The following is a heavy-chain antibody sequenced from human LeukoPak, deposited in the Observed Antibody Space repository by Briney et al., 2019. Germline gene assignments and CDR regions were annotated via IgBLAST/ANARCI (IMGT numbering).Heavy chain of an antibody. J-gene: IGHJ4*02. CDR2: ITSSSGYI. Sequence: GGSLRLSCTASGFTFSSRSMNWVRQAPGKGLEWVSSITSSSGYIRYADSVNGRFTISRDNAKNSLYLQMDSLRAEDTALYYCARAGVVDYSNYGSATFDYWGQGTLVTVSS. CDR1: GFTFSSRS. V-gene: IGHV3-21*01. CDR3: ARAGVVDYSNYGSATFDY. D-gene: IGHD4-11*01.